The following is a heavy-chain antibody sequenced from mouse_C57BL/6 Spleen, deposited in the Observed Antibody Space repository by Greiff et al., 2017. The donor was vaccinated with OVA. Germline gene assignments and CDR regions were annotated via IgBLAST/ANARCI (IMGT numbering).Heavy chain of an antibody. V-gene: IGHV1-64*01. Sequence: QVQLQQPGAELVKPGASVKLSCEASGYTFTSYWMHWVKQRPGQGLEWIGMIHPNSGSTNYNEKFKSKAKLTVDKSSSTAYMQLSSLTSEDSAVYYCARSEGLMPSFAYWGQGTLVTVSA. J-gene: IGHJ3*01. CDR1: GYTFTSYW. CDR2: IHPNSGST. D-gene: IGHD6-5*01. CDR3: ARSEGLMPSFAY.